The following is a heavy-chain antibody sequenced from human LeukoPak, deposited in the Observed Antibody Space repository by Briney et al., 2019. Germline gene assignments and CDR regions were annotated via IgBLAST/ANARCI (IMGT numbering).Heavy chain of an antibody. CDR1: SGAFSGFY. CDR2: IDHSERT. J-gene: IGHJ6*02. V-gene: IGHV4-34*01. Sequence: SETLSLTCAVYSGAFSGFYWSWIRQSPGRGLEWIGEIDHSERTNYNPSLKSRVSISVDTSRNHLSLNLTSVTAADTAIYYCARGSRRTTAVRQYYYYGMDVWGQGTTVTVSS. CDR3: ARGSRRTTAVRQYYYYGMDV. D-gene: IGHD6-6*01.